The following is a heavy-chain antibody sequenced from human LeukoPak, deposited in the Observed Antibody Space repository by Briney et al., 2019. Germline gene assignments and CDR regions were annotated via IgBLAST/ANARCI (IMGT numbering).Heavy chain of an antibody. CDR3: APLGAAGILDY. V-gene: IGHV3-30*03. Sequence: GGSLRLSCAASGFTFSSYGMHWVRQAPGKGLEWVAVISYDGSNKYYADSVKGRFTISRDNSKNTLYLQMNSLRAEDTAVYYCAPLGAAGILDYWGQGTLVTVSS. J-gene: IGHJ4*02. CDR2: ISYDGSNK. CDR1: GFTFSSYG. D-gene: IGHD6-13*01.